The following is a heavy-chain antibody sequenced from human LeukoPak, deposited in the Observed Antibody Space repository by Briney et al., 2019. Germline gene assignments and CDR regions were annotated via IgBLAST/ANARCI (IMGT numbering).Heavy chain of an antibody. D-gene: IGHD3-22*01. CDR3: AKGSYYDSSGSFYFDY. J-gene: IGHJ4*02. V-gene: IGHV3-23*01. CDR1: GFTFSSYA. CDR2: IRGSGDNT. Sequence: GGSLRLSCAASGFTFSSYAMSWVRQAPGKGLEWVPGIRGSGDNTYYADSVKGRFTISRDNSKNTLYVQVNSLGTEDTAAYYCAKGSYYDSSGSFYFDYWGQGTLVTVSS.